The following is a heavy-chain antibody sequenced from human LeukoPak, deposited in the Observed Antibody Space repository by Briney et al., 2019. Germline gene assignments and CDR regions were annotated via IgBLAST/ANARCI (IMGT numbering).Heavy chain of an antibody. CDR1: GYTYTGYY. J-gene: IGHJ3*02. CDR2: INPNSGGT. Sequence: GASVKVSCKASGYTYTGYYLHWMRQAPGQGLEWMGWINPNSGGTNYAQKFQGWVTMTRDTSISTAYMELRRLRSDDTAVYYCARSNRIWYSSGDAVDIWGQGTMVTVSS. D-gene: IGHD6-19*01. CDR3: ARSNRIWYSSGDAVDI. V-gene: IGHV1-2*04.